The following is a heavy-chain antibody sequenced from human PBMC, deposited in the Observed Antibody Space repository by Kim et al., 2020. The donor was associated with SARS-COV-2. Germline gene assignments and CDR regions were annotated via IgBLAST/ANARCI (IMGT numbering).Heavy chain of an antibody. CDR1: GYTFTGYY. Sequence: ASVKVSCKASGYTFTGYYMHWVRQAPGQGLEWMGWINPNSGGTNYAQKFQGWVTMTRDTSISTAYMELSRLRSDDTAVYYCARGPPSLLWFGEFDPWGQGTLVTVSS. V-gene: IGHV1-2*04. D-gene: IGHD3-10*01. CDR2: INPNSGGT. CDR3: ARGPPSLLWFGEFDP. J-gene: IGHJ5*02.